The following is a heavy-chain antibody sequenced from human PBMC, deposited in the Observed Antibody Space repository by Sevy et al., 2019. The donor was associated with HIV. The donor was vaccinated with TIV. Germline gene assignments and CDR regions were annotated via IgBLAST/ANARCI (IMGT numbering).Heavy chain of an antibody. CDR1: GYTFTGYY. CDR3: ARDRGFRDDDAFNI. CDR2: INPNTGGT. Sequence: ASVKVSCKASGYTFTGYYVNWVRQAPGQGLEWMGRINPNTGGTNYAQRFQGRVIMTRDTSITTAYMELSSLRSDDTAVYYCARDRGFRDDDAFNIWGEGTIVTVSS. J-gene: IGHJ3*02. V-gene: IGHV1-2*06.